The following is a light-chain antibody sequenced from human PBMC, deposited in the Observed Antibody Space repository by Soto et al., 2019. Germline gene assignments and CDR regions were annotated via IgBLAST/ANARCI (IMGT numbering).Light chain of an antibody. V-gene: IGKV4-1*01. CDR2: WAS. CDR3: QQYYSTPRT. Sequence: DMVIAQSPDSLSGCRGERATINCKSSQSVLYSSNNKNYLAWYQQKPGQPPKLLIYWASTRESGVPDRFSGSGSGTDFTLTISSLQAEDVAVYYCQQYYSTPRTFGQGTKVDIK. J-gene: IGKJ1*01. CDR1: QSVLYSSNNKNY.